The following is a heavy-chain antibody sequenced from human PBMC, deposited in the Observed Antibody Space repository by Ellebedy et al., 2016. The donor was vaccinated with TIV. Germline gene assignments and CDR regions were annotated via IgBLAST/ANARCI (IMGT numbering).Heavy chain of an antibody. CDR2: ISATGLST. D-gene: IGHD3-3*02. CDR1: GFRFSTYG. Sequence: GGSLRLXXAASGFRFSTYGMSWVRQAPGKGLEWVSFISATGLSTYYTDSVKGRFTISRDNSKNTLFLQMNSLRGDDTARYYCAKISPTHRGAFDIWGQGTMVTVSS. V-gene: IGHV3-23*01. J-gene: IGHJ3*02. CDR3: AKISPTHRGAFDI.